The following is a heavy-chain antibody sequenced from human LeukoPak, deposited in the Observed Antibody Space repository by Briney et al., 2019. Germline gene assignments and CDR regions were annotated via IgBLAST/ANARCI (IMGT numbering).Heavy chain of an antibody. Sequence: PSETLSLTCTVSGGSISSYYWSWIRQPPGKGLEWIGYIYYSGSTNYNPSLKSRVTISVDTSKNQFSLKLSSVTAADTAVYYCARDLRQGPHDSSGYYYADIWGQGTMVTVSS. V-gene: IGHV4-59*01. CDR1: GGSISSYY. D-gene: IGHD3-22*01. CDR3: ARDLRQGPHDSSGYYYADI. J-gene: IGHJ3*02. CDR2: IYYSGST.